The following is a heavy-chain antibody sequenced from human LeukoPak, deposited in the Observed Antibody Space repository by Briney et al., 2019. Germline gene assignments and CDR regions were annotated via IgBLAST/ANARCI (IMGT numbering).Heavy chain of an antibody. V-gene: IGHV4-59*01. CDR3: ARGDDHDYGDLYFDY. CDR1: GGSSSSYY. Sequence: SETLSLTCTVSGGSSSSYYWSWIRQPPGKGLEWIGYMSYSGSTNYNPSLKSRVTISVDTSKNQFSLKLTSMTAADTAVYYCARGDDHDYGDLYFDYWGQGTLVTVSS. D-gene: IGHD4-17*01. J-gene: IGHJ4*02. CDR2: MSYSGST.